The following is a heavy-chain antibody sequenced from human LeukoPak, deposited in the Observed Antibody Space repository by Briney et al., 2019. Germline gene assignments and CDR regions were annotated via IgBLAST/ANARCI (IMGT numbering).Heavy chain of an antibody. CDR3: ARSWGSAVTFSWFDP. CDR1: GFTFSSYG. CDR2: IWLDGSNK. Sequence: PGGSLRLSCAASGFTFSSYGMYWVRQAPGKGLEGVAGIWLDGSNKYHADSVKGRFTISRDNSKNTLYLQMNSLRAEDTAVYYCARSWGSAVTFSWFDPWGQGTLVTVSS. J-gene: IGHJ5*02. D-gene: IGHD7-27*01. V-gene: IGHV3-33*01.